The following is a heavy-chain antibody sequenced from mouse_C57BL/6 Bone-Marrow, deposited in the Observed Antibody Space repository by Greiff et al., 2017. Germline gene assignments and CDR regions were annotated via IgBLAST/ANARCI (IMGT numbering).Heavy chain of an antibody. CDR3: ARWPGENFDG. CDR1: GYTFTSYG. Sequence: QVQLQQSGAELARPGASVKLSCKASGYTFTSYGISWVKQRTGQGLEWIGEIYPRSGNTYYNEKFKGKATLTAAKSSSTAYMELRSLTSEDSAVYFCARWPGENFDGWGTGTTVTVSS. J-gene: IGHJ1*03. CDR2: IYPRSGNT. D-gene: IGHD4-1*01. V-gene: IGHV1-81*01.